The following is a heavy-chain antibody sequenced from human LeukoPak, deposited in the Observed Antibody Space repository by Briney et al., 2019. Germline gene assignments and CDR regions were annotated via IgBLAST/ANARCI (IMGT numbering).Heavy chain of an antibody. CDR3: ARGCSSTSCHGYYYYYMDV. D-gene: IGHD2-2*01. Sequence: PGGSLRLSCAASGFTSSSYVLHWVRQAPGKGLEYFSAISSNGGSTYYANSVKGRFTISRDNSKNTLYLQMGSLRAEDMAVYYCARGCSSTSCHGYYYYYMDVWGKGTTVTVSS. CDR2: ISSNGGST. CDR1: GFTSSSYV. J-gene: IGHJ6*03. V-gene: IGHV3-64*01.